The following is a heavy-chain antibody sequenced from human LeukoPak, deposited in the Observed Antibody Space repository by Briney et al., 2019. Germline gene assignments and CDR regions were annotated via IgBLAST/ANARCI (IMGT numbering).Heavy chain of an antibody. V-gene: IGHV3-23*02. Sequence: PGGSLRLSCAASGSNFGTYPMGWVRQAPGKGLEWVSTIGATDNSKYYRDSVKGRFTISRDNFKNMLYLQMNSLRGEDTAVYYRAKETIGDFDYWGQGSLVTVSS. CDR1: GSNFGTYP. CDR2: IGATDNSK. D-gene: IGHD3-3*01. CDR3: AKETIGDFDY. J-gene: IGHJ4*02.